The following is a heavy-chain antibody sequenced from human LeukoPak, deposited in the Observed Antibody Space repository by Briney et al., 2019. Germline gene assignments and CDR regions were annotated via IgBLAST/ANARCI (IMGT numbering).Heavy chain of an antibody. Sequence: PGGSLRLSCAASGFTFNTYVMSWVRQALGKGLEWVSAISGSGGGTYYVDSVKGRFTISRDNSKNTLYLQMNSLRAEDTAVYYCATVYSSSPLRPMDVWGQGTTVTVSS. CDR1: GFTFNTYV. CDR2: ISGSGGGT. D-gene: IGHD2-2*01. J-gene: IGHJ6*02. CDR3: ATVYSSSPLRPMDV. V-gene: IGHV3-23*01.